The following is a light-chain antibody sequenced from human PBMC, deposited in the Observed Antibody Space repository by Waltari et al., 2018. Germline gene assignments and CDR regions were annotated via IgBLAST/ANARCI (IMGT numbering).Light chain of an antibody. V-gene: IGLV8-61*01. CDR1: SGSVSSDHY. Sequence: QTVVTQEPSFSVSPGGTVTLTCGLSSGSVSSDHYPSWYQQTPGQTPRTLIYTTNTRSSGVPVRFSGSILGNKAALTITGAQAEDESDYYCVLYMGFGISVFGGGTKLTVL. J-gene: IGLJ3*02. CDR2: TTN. CDR3: VLYMGFGISV.